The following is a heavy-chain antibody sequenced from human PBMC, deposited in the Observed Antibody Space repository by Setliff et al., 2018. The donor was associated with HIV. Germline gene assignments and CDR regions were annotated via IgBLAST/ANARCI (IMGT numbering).Heavy chain of an antibody. CDR3: ARRYSSSWYFDY. J-gene: IGHJ4*02. CDR1: GGSISYY. CDR2: IHYSGNT. Sequence: SETLSLTCTASGGSISYYWSWIRQPPGKGLEWIGYIHYSGNTNYNPSLKSRFTMSVDTSNSQVSLKLTSASAADTAVYYCARRYSSSWYFDYWGRGTLVTVSS. D-gene: IGHD6-13*01. V-gene: IGHV4-59*08.